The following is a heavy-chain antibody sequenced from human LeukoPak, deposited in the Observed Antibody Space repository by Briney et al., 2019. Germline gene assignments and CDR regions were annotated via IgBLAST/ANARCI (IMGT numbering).Heavy chain of an antibody. Sequence: ASVKVSCKASGYTFTSYGISWVRQAPGQGLEWMGWINPNSGGTNYAQKFQGRVTMTRDTSISTAYMELSRLRSDDTAVYYCARGGPAGDYFDYWGQGTLVTVSS. CDR2: INPNSGGT. D-gene: IGHD3-10*01. J-gene: IGHJ4*02. CDR3: ARGGPAGDYFDY. V-gene: IGHV1-2*02. CDR1: GYTFTSYG.